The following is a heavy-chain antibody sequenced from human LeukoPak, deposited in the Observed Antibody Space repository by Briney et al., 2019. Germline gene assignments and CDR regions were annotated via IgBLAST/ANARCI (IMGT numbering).Heavy chain of an antibody. CDR3: ARDFPLLHTKTGTPDRLPFFFDY. CDR1: GYTFTSYG. Sequence: ASVKVSCKASGYTFTSYGISWVRQAPGQGLEWMGWISAYNGNTNYAQKLQGRVTMTTDTSTSTAYMELRSLRSDDTAVYYCARDFPLLHTKTGTPDRLPFFFDYWGQGTLVTVSS. D-gene: IGHD1-1*01. J-gene: IGHJ4*02. V-gene: IGHV1-18*01. CDR2: ISAYNGNT.